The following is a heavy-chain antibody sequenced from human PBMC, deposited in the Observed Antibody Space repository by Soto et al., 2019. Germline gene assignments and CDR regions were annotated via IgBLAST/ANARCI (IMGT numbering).Heavy chain of an antibody. CDR3: ARDSVYSRSHFDY. V-gene: IGHV4-61*01. J-gene: IGHJ4*02. Sequence: PSETLSLTCAVSGGSVNSGSHYWSWIRQPPGKGLEWIGNIYHSGSTKYNPSLKSRVTLSVDTSKNQFSLKLSSVAAADTVVYYCARDSVYSRSHFDYWGQGTLVTVSS. D-gene: IGHD3-22*01. CDR1: GGSVNSGSHY. CDR2: IYHSGST.